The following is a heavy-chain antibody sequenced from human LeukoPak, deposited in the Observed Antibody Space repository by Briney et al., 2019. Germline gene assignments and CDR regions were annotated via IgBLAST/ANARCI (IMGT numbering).Heavy chain of an antibody. CDR3: ARDRLTSGSYFFDY. J-gene: IGHJ4*02. CDR2: ISGRSSTI. V-gene: IGHV3-48*01. CDR1: AFTFSDYS. Sequence: PGGSLRLSCAAPAFTFSDYSMNWVRQAPGKGLERISYISGRSSTIYYADSVRGRFTISRDNAKNSMYLQMNSLRAEDTAVYYCARDRLTSGSYFFDYWGQGTLVTVSS. D-gene: IGHD1-26*01.